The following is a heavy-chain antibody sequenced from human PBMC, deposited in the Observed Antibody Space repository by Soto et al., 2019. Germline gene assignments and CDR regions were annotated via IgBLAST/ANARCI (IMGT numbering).Heavy chain of an antibody. D-gene: IGHD2-15*01. J-gene: IGHJ4*02. CDR2: IYYSGST. CDR3: ARSCVVTAY. CDR1: GGSISSSSYY. Sequence: QLQLQESGPGLVKPSETLSLTCTVSGGSISSSSYYWGWIRQPPGKGLEWIGSIYYSGSTYYNPSLKSRVTLSVVTSQTPCSRKLSSVCAADTAVYYCARSCVVTAYWGQGTLVTVSS. V-gene: IGHV4-39*01.